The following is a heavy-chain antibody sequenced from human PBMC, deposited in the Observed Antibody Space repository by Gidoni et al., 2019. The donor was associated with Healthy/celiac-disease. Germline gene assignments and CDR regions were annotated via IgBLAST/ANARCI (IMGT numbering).Heavy chain of an antibody. J-gene: IGHJ4*02. Sequence: EVQLVESGGGLVKPGGSLRLSCAASGFTFSSYSRNWVRQAPGKGLELVSSISSSSSYIYYADSVKGRFTISRDNAKNSLYLQMNSLRAEDTAVYYCARGAGWADFDYWGQGTLVTVSS. CDR2: ISSSSSYI. CDR1: GFTFSSYS. CDR3: ARGAGWADFDY. V-gene: IGHV3-21*01.